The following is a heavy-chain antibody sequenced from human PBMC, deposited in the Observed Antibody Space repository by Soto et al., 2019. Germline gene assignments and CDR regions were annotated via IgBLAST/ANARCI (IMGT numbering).Heavy chain of an antibody. V-gene: IGHV1-18*04. J-gene: IGHJ5*02. D-gene: IGHD4-17*01. CDR3: ARSPSRGGPYGGPPGWFDP. CDR2: ISAYSGDT. Sequence: QVQLVQSGAEVKEPGASVKVSCKASGYSFTNYGINWVRQAPGQGLEWMGWISAYSGDTDYAQKLQGRVTMTRDTSTNTAYMELRGLRSDDTAIYYCARSPSRGGPYGGPPGWFDPWGQGTLVTVSS. CDR1: GYSFTNYG.